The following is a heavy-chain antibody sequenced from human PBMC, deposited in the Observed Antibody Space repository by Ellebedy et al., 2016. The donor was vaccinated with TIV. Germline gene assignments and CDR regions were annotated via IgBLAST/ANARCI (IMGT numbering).Heavy chain of an antibody. CDR2: INQDGCDK. J-gene: IGHJ4*02. D-gene: IGHD6-13*01. CDR1: EFTFSSYW. CDR3: ARFSSPPDVHFDY. V-gene: IGHV3-7*03. Sequence: GESLKISCAASEFTFSSYWMSWVRQAPGKGLEWVANINQDGCDKYYVDSVKGRFTISRDNAKNSLSLQMNSLRAEDTAVYYCARFSSPPDVHFDYWGQGTLVTVSS.